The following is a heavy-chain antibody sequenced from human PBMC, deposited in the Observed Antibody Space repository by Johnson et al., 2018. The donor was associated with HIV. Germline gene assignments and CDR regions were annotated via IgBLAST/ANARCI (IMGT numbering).Heavy chain of an antibody. CDR2: IWYDGSNI. V-gene: IGHV3-33*01. J-gene: IGHJ3*02. Sequence: QMLLVESGGGVVQPGRSLRLSCTASGFTFSSYGINWVRQAPGKGLEWVALIWYDGSNIYYADSVKGRFTISRDNSKNTLYLQMNSLKTEDTAVYYCVRGCGSRNTSPCYDAFDIWGQGTMVTVSS. CDR1: GFTFSSYG. CDR3: VRGCGSRNTSPCYDAFDI. D-gene: IGHD2-15*01.